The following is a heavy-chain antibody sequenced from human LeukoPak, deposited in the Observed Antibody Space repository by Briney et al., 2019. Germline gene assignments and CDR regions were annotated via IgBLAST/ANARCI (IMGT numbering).Heavy chain of an antibody. D-gene: IGHD2-21*02. Sequence: GSLRLSCAASGFPFSGNAMSWVRQAPGRGLEWVSGVGGDEKAHYADFVRGRFTISRDNSKKTVYLQMNSLTVEDTAVYYCAKDLSWWVTADYWGQGVLATVSS. CDR3: AKDLSWWVTADY. J-gene: IGHJ4*02. V-gene: IGHV3-23*01. CDR1: GFPFSGNA. CDR2: VGGDEKA.